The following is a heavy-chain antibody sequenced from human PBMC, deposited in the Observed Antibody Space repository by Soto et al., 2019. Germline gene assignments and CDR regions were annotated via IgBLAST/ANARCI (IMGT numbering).Heavy chain of an antibody. Sequence: GESLKISSNASGYSFSSHWISWVRQMPGKGLEWMGIIYPGDSNIRYSPSFEGQIDMSADRSINTAYLRLSSLKASDTATYYCARHLDEYSSASGFDYWGQGTLVTVSS. D-gene: IGHD6-6*01. CDR2: IYPGDSNI. CDR3: ARHLDEYSSASGFDY. CDR1: GYSFSSHW. V-gene: IGHV5-51*01. J-gene: IGHJ4*02.